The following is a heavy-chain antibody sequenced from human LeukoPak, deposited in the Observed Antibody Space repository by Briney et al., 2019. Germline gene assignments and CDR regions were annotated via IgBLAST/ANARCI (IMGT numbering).Heavy chain of an antibody. CDR3: AREFPDYYGSGSKYGMDV. CDR2: INSDGSST. V-gene: IGHV3-74*01. J-gene: IGHJ6*02. D-gene: IGHD3-10*01. Sequence: GGSLRLSCAASGFIFSSYWMHWVRQAPGKGLVWVSHINSDGSSTSYADSVKGRFTISRDNAKNTLYLQMNSLRAEDTAVYYCAREFPDYYGSGSKYGMDVWGQGTTVPVSS. CDR1: GFIFSSYW.